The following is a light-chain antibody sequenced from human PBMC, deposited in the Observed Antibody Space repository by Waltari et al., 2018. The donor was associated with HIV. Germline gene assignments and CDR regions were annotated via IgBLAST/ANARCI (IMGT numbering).Light chain of an antibody. CDR2: LSTNGSH. V-gene: IGLV4-69*01. Sequence: QVVLTQSPSASASLGASVKLTCTLSSGHTNYAIAWHQQQPEKGPRDLMRLSTNGSHTKGDGIPDRFSGSSSGAERYLTVPSLQAEDDADYYCQTWGTGIVVFGGGTKLTVL. J-gene: IGLJ2*01. CDR3: QTWGTGIVV. CDR1: SGHTNYA.